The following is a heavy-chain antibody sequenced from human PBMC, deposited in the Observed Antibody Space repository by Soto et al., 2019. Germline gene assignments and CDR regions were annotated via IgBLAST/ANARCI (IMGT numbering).Heavy chain of an antibody. J-gene: IGHJ4*02. V-gene: IGHV4-34*01. CDR2: VNHNGRN. CDR1: GGSFSGYF. D-gene: IGHD3-3*01. Sequence: PSETLSLTCAVYGGSFSGYFWNWIRQTPGKGLEWIGKVNHNGRNNYNPSLKSRVTISVDTSKNQFSLKLSSVTAADTAVYYCARGQITYYDFWSCYYTGFFDYWGQGTLVTVSS. CDR3: ARGQITYYDFWSCYYTGFFDY.